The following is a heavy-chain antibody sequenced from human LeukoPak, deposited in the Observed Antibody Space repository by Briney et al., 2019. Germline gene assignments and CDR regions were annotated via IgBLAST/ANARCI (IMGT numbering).Heavy chain of an antibody. D-gene: IGHD4-17*01. V-gene: IGHV1-2*02. J-gene: IGHJ5*02. CDR3: ARDPASTLMTTVTRDWFDP. Sequence: GASVKVSCKASGYTFTGYYMHWVRQAPGQGLEWMGWINPNSRGTNYAQKFQGRVTMTRDTSISTAYMELSRLRSDDTAVYYCARDPASTLMTTVTRDWFDPWGQGTLVTVSS. CDR2: INPNSRGT. CDR1: GYTFTGYY.